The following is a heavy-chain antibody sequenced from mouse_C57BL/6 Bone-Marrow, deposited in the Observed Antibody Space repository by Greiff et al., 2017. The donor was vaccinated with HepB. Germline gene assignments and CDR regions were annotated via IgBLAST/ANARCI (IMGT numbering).Heavy chain of an antibody. Sequence: QVQLQHPGAELVKPGASVKMSCKASGYTFTSYWITWVKQRPGQGLEWIGDIYPGSGSTNYNEKFKSKATLTVDTSSSTAYMQLSSLTSEDSAVYYCARGPTVVEDYAMDYWGQGTSVTVSS. CDR3: ARGPTVVEDYAMDY. D-gene: IGHD1-1*01. CDR2: IYPGSGST. V-gene: IGHV1-55*01. CDR1: GYTFTSYW. J-gene: IGHJ4*01.